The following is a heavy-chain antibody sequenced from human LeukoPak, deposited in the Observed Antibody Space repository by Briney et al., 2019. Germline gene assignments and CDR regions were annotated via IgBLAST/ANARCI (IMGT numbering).Heavy chain of an antibody. J-gene: IGHJ4*02. CDR1: GYIFTSYW. CDR3: ARDYGDYYFDY. V-gene: IGHV5-10-1*01. Sequence: GESLKISCQGSGYIFTSYWISWVRQLPGKGLEWMGRIDPSDSYTNYSPSFQGHVTISADKSISTAYLQWSSLKASDTAMYYCARDYGDYYFDYWGQGTLVTVSS. CDR2: IDPSDSYT. D-gene: IGHD4-17*01.